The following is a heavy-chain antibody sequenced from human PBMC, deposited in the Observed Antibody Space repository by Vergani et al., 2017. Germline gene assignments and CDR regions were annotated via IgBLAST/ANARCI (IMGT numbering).Heavy chain of an antibody. CDR2: ISYDGSNN. V-gene: IGHV3-30*18. CDR1: GFTFGSYG. Sequence: VQLVESGGGVVQPGRSLRLSCAASGFTFGSYGMHWVRQAPGKGLEWVAVISYDGSNNYYADSVKGRFTISRDNSKNTLYLQMNSLRAEDTAVYYCAKDPGGTAAGTTHYYYGMDVWGQGTTVTVSS. J-gene: IGHJ6*01. CDR3: AKDPGGTAAGTTHYYYGMDV. D-gene: IGHD6-13*01.